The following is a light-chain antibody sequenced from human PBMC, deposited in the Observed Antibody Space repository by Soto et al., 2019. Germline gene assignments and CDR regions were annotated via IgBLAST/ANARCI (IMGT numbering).Light chain of an antibody. Sequence: DIQLTQSPSTLSASVGDRVTITCRASQSISRSLAWYQQKPGRAPKLLIYDGFILESGVPSRFSGSGSGTEFTLTSSSLQPDDFATYYCQYYNYYWTFGQGNKVEIK. CDR1: QSISRS. V-gene: IGKV1-5*01. CDR2: DGF. J-gene: IGKJ1*01. CDR3: QYYNYYWT.